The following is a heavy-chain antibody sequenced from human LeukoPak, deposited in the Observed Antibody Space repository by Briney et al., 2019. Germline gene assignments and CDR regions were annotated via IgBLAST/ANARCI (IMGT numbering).Heavy chain of an antibody. CDR3: AKRTSGYNPFDY. D-gene: IGHD3-22*01. J-gene: IGHJ4*02. V-gene: IGHV3-23*01. CDR1: GFTFSSYA. Sequence: PGGSLRLSCAASGFTFSSYAMSWVRQAPGKGLEWVSVISASGGSTSYADPVKGRFTISRDNSENTLYLQMNSLRTEDTAVYYCAKRTSGYNPFDYWGQGTLVTVSS. CDR2: ISASGGST.